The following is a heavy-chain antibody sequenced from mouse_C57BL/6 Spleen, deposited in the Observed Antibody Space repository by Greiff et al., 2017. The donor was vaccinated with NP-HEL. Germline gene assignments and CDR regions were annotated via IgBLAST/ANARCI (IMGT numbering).Heavy chain of an antibody. CDR1: GYTFTSYW. J-gene: IGHJ4*01. V-gene: IGHV1-59*01. CDR3: ARGITMEY. CDR2: IDPSDSYT. Sequence: QVQLKQPGAELVRPGTSVKLSCKASGYTFTSYWMHWVKQRPGQGLEWIGVIDPSDSYTNYNQKFKGKATLTVDTSSSTAYMQLSSLTSEDSAVYYCARGITMEYWGQGTSVTVSS.